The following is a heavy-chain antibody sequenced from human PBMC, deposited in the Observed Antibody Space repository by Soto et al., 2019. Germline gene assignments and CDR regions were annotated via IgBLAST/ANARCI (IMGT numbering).Heavy chain of an antibody. CDR2: IIPIFGTA. CDR3: ARGLIKGYYYGMEV. Sequence: SVEVSFKASGGTLSIYSIILFRHSPGQGLEWMGGIIPIFGTANYAQKFQGRVTITADESTSTAYMEMSSLRSEDTAVYYCARGLIKGYYYGMEVRGKGNTVNVS. J-gene: IGHJ6*04. CDR1: GGTLSIYS. V-gene: IGHV1-69*13. D-gene: IGHD3-22*01.